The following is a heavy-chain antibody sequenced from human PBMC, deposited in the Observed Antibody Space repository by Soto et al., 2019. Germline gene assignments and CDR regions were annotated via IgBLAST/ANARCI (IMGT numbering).Heavy chain of an antibody. Sequence: EVQLVESGGGLVQPGGSLKLSCVASGFSFRDSTIHWVRQASGKGLEWLGRIRGKTYSFATAYSESVKGRFTFVREDSNNTVYLQMNSLKTEDTAVYYCTRQLGIHSPYFFRGMDVWGQGTTVIVSS. CDR2: IRGKTYSFAT. CDR1: GFSFRDST. D-gene: IGHD2-21*01. V-gene: IGHV3-73*02. J-gene: IGHJ6*02. CDR3: TRQLGIHSPYFFRGMDV.